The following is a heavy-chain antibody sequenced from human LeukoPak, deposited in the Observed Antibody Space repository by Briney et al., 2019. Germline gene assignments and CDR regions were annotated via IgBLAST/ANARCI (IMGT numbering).Heavy chain of an antibody. CDR1: GFTFSSYG. D-gene: IGHD6-19*01. J-gene: IGHJ4*02. CDR2: IWYDGSNK. V-gene: IGHV3-33*01. CDR3: ARDSGSGWYNYFDY. Sequence: GGSLRLSCAASGFTFSSYGTHWVRRAPGKGLEWVAVIWYDGSNKYYADSVKGRFTISRDNSKNTLYLQMNSLRAEDTAVYYCARDSGSGWYNYFDYWGQGTLVTVSS.